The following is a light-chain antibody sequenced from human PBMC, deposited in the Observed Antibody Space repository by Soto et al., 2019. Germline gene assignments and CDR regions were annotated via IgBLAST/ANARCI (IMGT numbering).Light chain of an antibody. V-gene: IGKV1-27*01. J-gene: IGKJ5*01. CDR3: QKYSSVIT. CDR1: QGISSF. CDR2: GAS. Sequence: DIQMTQSPSSLSASVGDRVTITCRASQGISSFVAWYQQKPGKVPRLLISGASTLQSGVPSRFSGSGSGTDFTLTITSLPPEDVATYYCQKYSSVITFGQGTLLEIK.